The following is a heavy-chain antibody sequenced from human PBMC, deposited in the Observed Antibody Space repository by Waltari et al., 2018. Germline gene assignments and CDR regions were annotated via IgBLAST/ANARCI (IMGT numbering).Heavy chain of an antibody. V-gene: IGHV1-46*01. CDR3: ARLGITMTPDY. J-gene: IGHJ4*02. CDR2: MNSGGDTT. Sequence: WMGVMNSGGDTTIYAQKFQGRVTMTRDTSTSTVYMELSSLRSEDTAVYYCARLGITMTPDYWCQGTLVTVSS.